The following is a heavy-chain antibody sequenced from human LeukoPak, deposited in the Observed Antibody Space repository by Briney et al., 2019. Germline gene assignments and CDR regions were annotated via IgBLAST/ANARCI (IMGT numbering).Heavy chain of an antibody. J-gene: IGHJ1*01. CDR1: GFTFSSYS. D-gene: IGHD6-19*01. CDR3: AKDPKQWLGPEYFQH. Sequence: PGGSLRLSCAASGFTFSSYSMNWVRQAPGKGLEWVSAISGGSGSTYYADSVKGRFTISRDNSKNTLYLQMNSLRAEDTAVYYCAKDPKQWLGPEYFQHWGQGTLVTVSS. CDR2: ISGGSGST. V-gene: IGHV3-23*01.